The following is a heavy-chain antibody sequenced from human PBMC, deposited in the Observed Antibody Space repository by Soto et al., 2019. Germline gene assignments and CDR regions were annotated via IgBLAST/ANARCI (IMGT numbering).Heavy chain of an antibody. J-gene: IGHJ5*02. CDR2: IIPIFGTG. V-gene: IGHV1-69*13. Sequence: GASVKVSCKASGGTFSSYAISWVRQAPGEGLEWMGGIIPIFGTGHYAQKFQGRVTITADESTSTAYMELSSLRSEDAAVYYCARTMILYSYGQANWFDPWGQGTLVTVSS. CDR3: ARTMILYSYGQANWFDP. D-gene: IGHD5-18*01. CDR1: GGTFSSYA.